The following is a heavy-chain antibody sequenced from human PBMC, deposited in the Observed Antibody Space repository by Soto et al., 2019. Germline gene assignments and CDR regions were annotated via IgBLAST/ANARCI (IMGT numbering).Heavy chain of an antibody. J-gene: IGHJ4*02. V-gene: IGHV4-61*01. CDR2: IYYSGST. CDR1: GGSVSSGSYY. D-gene: IGHD2-15*01. CDR3: AREAGYCSGGSCFLVDY. Sequence: SETLCVTCTVSGGSVSSGSYYWSWIRQPPGKGLEWIGYIYYSGSTNYNPSLKSRVTISVDTSKNQFSLKLSSVTAADTAVYYCAREAGYCSGGSCFLVDYWGKGPLLTVS.